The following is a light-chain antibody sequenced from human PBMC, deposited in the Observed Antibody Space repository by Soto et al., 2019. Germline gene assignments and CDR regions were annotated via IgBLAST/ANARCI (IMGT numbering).Light chain of an antibody. V-gene: IGLV2-23*01. J-gene: IGLJ3*02. CDR2: DDT. CDR1: SSDVGTYKP. Sequence: QSALTQPASVSGSPGQSITISCTGTSSDVGTYKPVSWYQQYPGKAPKVIIYDDTKRPSGVSSRFSGSKSGNTASLTISGLQAEDEDDYYCCSFAGSSTSFGGGTKLTVL. CDR3: CSFAGSSTS.